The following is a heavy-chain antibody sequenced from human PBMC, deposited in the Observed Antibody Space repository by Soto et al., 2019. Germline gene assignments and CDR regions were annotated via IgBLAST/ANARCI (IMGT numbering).Heavy chain of an antibody. CDR2: IRDSDSRR. CDR1: GFTFSNSA. Sequence: EVQLLESGGGLVQPGGSLKLFCAASGFTFSNSAMSWVRQAPGKGLEWVAYIRDSDSRRNYADSVKGRFTISRDNSNNTLYLQMNSLRAEDTAVYYCPKTYGSGWGYFDPWGQGTLVTVSS. CDR3: PKTYGSGWGYFDP. D-gene: IGHD6-19*01. J-gene: IGHJ5*02. V-gene: IGHV3-23*01.